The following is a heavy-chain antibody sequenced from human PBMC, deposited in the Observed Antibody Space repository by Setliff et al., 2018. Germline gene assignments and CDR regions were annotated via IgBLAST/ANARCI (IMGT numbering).Heavy chain of an antibody. J-gene: IGHJ6*03. D-gene: IGHD3-3*01. CDR1: GFTFSTYN. CDR3: ARGSRFYIGYYGNYFLHHMDV. CDR2: IDTDARTT. Sequence: GGSLRLSCAASGFTFSTYNFNWVRQAPGKGLEWISYIDTDARTTYYADSVKGRFTISRDFANNSLSLQMNSLRAEDTAVYYCARGSRFYIGYYGNYFLHHMDVWGKGTTVTVSS. V-gene: IGHV3-48*01.